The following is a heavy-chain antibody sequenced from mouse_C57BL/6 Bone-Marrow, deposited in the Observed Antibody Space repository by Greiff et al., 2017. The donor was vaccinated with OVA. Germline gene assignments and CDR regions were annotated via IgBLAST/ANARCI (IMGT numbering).Heavy chain of an antibody. V-gene: IGHV1-54*01. D-gene: IGHD2-5*01. J-gene: IGHJ2*01. CDR3: ARVAYDSIYLDY. CDR1: GYAFTNYL. Sequence: QVQLQQSGAELVRPGTSVKVSCKASGYAFTNYLIEWVKQRPGQGLEWIGVINPGSGGTNYNETFKGKATLTADKSSSTAYLQLSSLTSEAAAVDFCARVAYDSIYLDYWGQGTTLTVSS. CDR2: INPGSGGT.